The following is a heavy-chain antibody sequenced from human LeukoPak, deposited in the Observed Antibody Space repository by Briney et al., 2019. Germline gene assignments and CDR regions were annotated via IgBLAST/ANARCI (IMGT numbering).Heavy chain of an antibody. V-gene: IGHV3-7*01. D-gene: IGHD2/OR15-2a*01. CDR3: ARGGYYEGAPDY. Sequence: PGGPLRLSCAASGFTSSSYRMSWVPNAPGKGRKWVANRKQDGSEKYYVHSVKGRFTISRENAKNSLYLQINSLSAEDTAVYYCARGGYYEGAPDYWGQGTLVTVSS. CDR2: RKQDGSEK. J-gene: IGHJ4*02. CDR1: GFTSSSYR.